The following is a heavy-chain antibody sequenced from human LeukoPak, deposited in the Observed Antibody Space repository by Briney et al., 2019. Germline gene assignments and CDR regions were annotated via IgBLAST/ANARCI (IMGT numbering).Heavy chain of an antibody. Sequence: ASVKVSCKASGYTFTSYAMNWVRQAPGQGLEWMGWINTNTGNPTYAQGFTGRFVFSLDTSVSTAYLQISSLKAEDTAVYYCARDPVGSGWFWSRYYYYYMDVWGKGTTVTVSS. D-gene: IGHD6-19*01. CDR2: INTNTGNP. J-gene: IGHJ6*03. V-gene: IGHV7-4-1*02. CDR3: ARDPVGSGWFWSRYYYYYMDV. CDR1: GYTFTSYA.